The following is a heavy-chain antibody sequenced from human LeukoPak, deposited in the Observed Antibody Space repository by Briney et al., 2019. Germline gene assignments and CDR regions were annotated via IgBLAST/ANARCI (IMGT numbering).Heavy chain of an antibody. CDR2: IGTAGDT. D-gene: IGHD3-16*02. J-gene: IGHJ6*03. Sequence: TGGSLSLSCAPSGFTFSSYDMHWVRQATGKGLEWVSAIGTAGDTYYPGSVKGRFTISRENAQNSLYLQMNSLRAGDTAVYYCARDRYGSMDVWGKGTTVTVSS. CDR1: GFTFSSYD. V-gene: IGHV3-13*01. CDR3: ARDRYGSMDV.